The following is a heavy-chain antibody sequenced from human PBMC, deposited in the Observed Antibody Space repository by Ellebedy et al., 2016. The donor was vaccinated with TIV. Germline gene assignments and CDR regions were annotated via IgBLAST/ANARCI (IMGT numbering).Heavy chain of an antibody. J-gene: IGHJ4*02. CDR2: INPEETTT. Sequence: PGGSPRLSCAASGFTFSSYGMHWVRQAPGKGLVWVSRINPEETTTNYADSVRGRFAISRYNSKNTLYLQMNSLRAEDTAVYFCAKDRYGDYVVYFDYWGQGTLVTVSS. CDR3: AKDRYGDYVVYFDY. V-gene: IGHV3-74*01. CDR1: GFTFSSYG. D-gene: IGHD4-17*01.